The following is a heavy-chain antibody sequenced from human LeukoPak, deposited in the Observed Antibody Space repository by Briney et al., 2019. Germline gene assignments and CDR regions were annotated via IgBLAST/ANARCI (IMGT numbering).Heavy chain of an antibody. V-gene: IGHV4-59*01. D-gene: IGHD3-10*01. CDR1: GGFISSYY. J-gene: IGHJ5*02. Sequence: PSETLSLTCTVSGGFISSYYWSWIRQPPGKGLEWIGYIYYSGSTNYNPSLKSRVTISVDTSKNQFSLKLSSVTAADTAVYYCARGVRWFGELSDWFDPWGQGTLVTVSS. CDR2: IYYSGST. CDR3: ARGVRWFGELSDWFDP.